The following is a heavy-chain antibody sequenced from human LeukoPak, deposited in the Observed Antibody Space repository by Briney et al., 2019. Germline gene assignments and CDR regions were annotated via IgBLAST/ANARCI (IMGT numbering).Heavy chain of an antibody. J-gene: IGHJ6*02. CDR3: ARVYGSYPHYYYYYGMDV. CDR2: IIPIFGTA. D-gene: IGHD1-26*01. CDR1: GGTISSYA. Sequence: EASVKVSCKASGGTISSYAISWVRQAPGQGLEWMGGIIPIFGTANYAQKFQGRVTITADESTSTAYMELSSLRSEDTAVYYCARVYGSYPHYYYYYGMDVWGQGTTVTVSS. V-gene: IGHV1-69*13.